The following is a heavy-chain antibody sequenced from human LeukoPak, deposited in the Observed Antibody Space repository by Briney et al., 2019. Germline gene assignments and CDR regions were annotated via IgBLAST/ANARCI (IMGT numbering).Heavy chain of an antibody. J-gene: IGHJ4*02. CDR3: ARTRDYYDSSGSSDY. Sequence: ASVKVSCMASGYTFTSYGISWVREAPGEGLGWMGWSSAYNGNTNYAQKLQGRVTMTTDTSTSTAYMELRSLRSDNTAVYYCARTRDYYDSSGSSDYWGQGTLVTVSS. D-gene: IGHD3-22*01. CDR1: GYTFTSYG. V-gene: IGHV1-18*01. CDR2: SSAYNGNT.